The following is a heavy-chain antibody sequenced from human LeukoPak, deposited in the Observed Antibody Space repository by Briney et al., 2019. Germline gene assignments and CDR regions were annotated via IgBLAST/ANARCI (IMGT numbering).Heavy chain of an antibody. CDR1: GFTFSNYA. CDR3: AKHLNGTKSSDY. V-gene: IGHV3-23*01. CDR2: ITDSGGGT. D-gene: IGHD1-7*01. Sequence: PGGSLRLSCAASGFTFSNYAMSWVRQAPGKGLEWVSAITDSGGGTYYADSVKGRFTISRDTSENTLYLQMHSLRAEDTAVYYCAKHLNGTKSSDYWGQGALVTVSS. J-gene: IGHJ4*02.